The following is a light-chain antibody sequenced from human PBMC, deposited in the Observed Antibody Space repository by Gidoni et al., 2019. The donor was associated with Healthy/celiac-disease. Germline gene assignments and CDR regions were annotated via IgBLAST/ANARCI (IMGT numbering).Light chain of an antibody. Sequence: QSALTQPASVSGSPGQSITISCTGTSSDVGGYNYVSWYQQHPGKAPKLMIYDVSNRPSGVSNRFSGSKSGNTASLTISGRQAEDEAYYYCSSYTSSSTYVVFGGGTKLTV. J-gene: IGLJ2*01. CDR3: SSYTSSSTYVV. CDR2: DVS. CDR1: SSDVGGYNY. V-gene: IGLV2-14*03.